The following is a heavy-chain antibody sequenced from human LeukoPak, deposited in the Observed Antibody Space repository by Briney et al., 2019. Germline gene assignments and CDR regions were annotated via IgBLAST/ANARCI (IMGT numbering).Heavy chain of an antibody. CDR3: ASSWESLDLNDAFDI. V-gene: IGHV4-39*07. D-gene: IGHD1-26*01. CDR1: GGSISSSSYY. Sequence: SETLSLTCTVSGGSISSSSYYWGWIRQPPGKGLKWIGSIYYSGSTYYNPSLKSRVTISVDTSKNQFSLKLSSVTAADTAVYYCASSWESLDLNDAFDIWGQGTMVTVSS. CDR2: IYYSGST. J-gene: IGHJ3*02.